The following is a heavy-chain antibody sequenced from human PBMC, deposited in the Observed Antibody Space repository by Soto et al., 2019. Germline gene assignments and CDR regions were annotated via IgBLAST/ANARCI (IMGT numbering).Heavy chain of an antibody. CDR2: ISGSGGST. V-gene: IGHV3-23*01. J-gene: IGHJ4*02. Sequence: GGSLRLSCAASGFTFSSYAMSWVRQAPGKGLEWVSAISGSGGSTYYADSVKGRFTISRDNSKNTLYLQMNSLRAEDTAVYYCAKDRLGYCSGGSCYAHFYWGQGTLVTVSS. CDR1: GFTFSSYA. CDR3: AKDRLGYCSGGSCYAHFY. D-gene: IGHD2-15*01.